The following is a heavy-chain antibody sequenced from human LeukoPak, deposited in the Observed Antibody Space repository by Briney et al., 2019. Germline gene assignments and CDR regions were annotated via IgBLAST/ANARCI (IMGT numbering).Heavy chain of an antibody. Sequence: GSLRLSCAASGFTFSSYAMHWVRQAPGKGLEWVAVISYDGSNKYYADSVKGRFTISRDNSKNTLYLQMNSLRAEDTAVYYCAKAGMFYYDSSAYHNWGQGTLVTVSS. J-gene: IGHJ4*02. CDR1: GFTFSSYA. V-gene: IGHV3-30-3*01. CDR2: ISYDGSNK. CDR3: AKAGMFYYDSSAYHN. D-gene: IGHD3-22*01.